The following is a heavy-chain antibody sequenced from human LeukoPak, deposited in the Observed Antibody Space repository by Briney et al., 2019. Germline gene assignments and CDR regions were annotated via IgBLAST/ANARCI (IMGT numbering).Heavy chain of an antibody. CDR2: ISLDGSTE. CDR1: GFSLSNFQ. D-gene: IGHD3-10*01. CDR3: MRDYMGWFDP. Sequence: GGSLRLSCVASGFSLSNFQMYWVRQAPGKGLEWVSIISLDGSTEFYADSVKGRFTISRDTASNTMHLEMNNLRIEDTAVYYCMRDYMGWFDPWGQGSLVTVSS. J-gene: IGHJ5*02. V-gene: IGHV3-30-3*01.